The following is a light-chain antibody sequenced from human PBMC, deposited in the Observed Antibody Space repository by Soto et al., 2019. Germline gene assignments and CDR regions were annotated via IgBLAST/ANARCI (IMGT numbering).Light chain of an antibody. CDR1: NSSIGTGYD. J-gene: IGLJ1*01. CDR3: QTSAIGLTGLF. V-gene: IGLV1-40*01. Sequence: QSVLTQPPSVSGAPGQRVTIACTGNNSSIGTGYDVHWYRHFPGAAPKLLLSGTSHRPSGVPDRFSGSKSGTSASLAITGLQADDEADYYCQTSAIGLTGLFFGTGTKLTVL. CDR2: GTS.